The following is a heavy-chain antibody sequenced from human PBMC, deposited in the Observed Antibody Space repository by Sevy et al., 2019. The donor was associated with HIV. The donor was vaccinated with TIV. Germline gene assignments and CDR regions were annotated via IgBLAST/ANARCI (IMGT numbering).Heavy chain of an antibody. CDR2: FDPEDRET. CDR1: GYTLTQLS. D-gene: IGHD3-22*01. V-gene: IGHV1-24*01. J-gene: IGHJ4*02. Sequence: ASVKVSCKVSGYTLTQLSMHWVRQAPGKGLEWMGSFDPEDRETLYAQKFQGRVTMTEDTSTNTAYMELSSLRSEDTAVYYCATTKDYYDSSGSPFDYWGQGTLVTVSS. CDR3: ATTKDYYDSSGSPFDY.